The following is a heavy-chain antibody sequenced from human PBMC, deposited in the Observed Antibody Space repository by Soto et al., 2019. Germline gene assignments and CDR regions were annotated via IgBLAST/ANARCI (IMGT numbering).Heavy chain of an antibody. J-gene: IGHJ5*02. CDR1: GGSISSGDYY. CDR3: ARVQRPGDIVLVPAAVWFDP. CDR2: IYYSGST. D-gene: IGHD2-2*01. V-gene: IGHV4-30-4*01. Sequence: SETLSLTCTVSGGSISSGDYYWSWIRQPPGKGLEWIGYIYYSGSTYYNPSLKSRVTISVDTSKNQFSLKLSSVTAADTAVYYCARVQRPGDIVLVPAAVWFDPWGQGTLVTVPQ.